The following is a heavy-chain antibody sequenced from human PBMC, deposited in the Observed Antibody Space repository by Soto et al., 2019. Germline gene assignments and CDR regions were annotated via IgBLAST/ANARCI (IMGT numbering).Heavy chain of an antibody. CDR2: ISSSGDST. D-gene: IGHD4-17*01. CDR3: AHPRGYGVFDAVDI. CDR1: GFIFRTYA. V-gene: IGHV3-23*01. Sequence: GGSLRLSCAASGFIFRTYAMNWVRQAPGKGLEWVSAISSSGDSTYYAESVRGRFTISRDNSINTLYLHMRSLRPKDTAVYYCAHPRGYGVFDAVDIWGQGTMVTVSS. J-gene: IGHJ3*02.